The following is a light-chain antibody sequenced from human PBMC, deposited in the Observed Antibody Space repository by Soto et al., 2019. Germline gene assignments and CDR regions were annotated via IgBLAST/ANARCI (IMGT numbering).Light chain of an antibody. J-gene: IGKJ5*01. CDR2: GAS. Sequence: EIVLTQSPGTLSLSPGQRATLSCRASQSVSSSYLAWYQQKPGQAPRLLIYGASSRATGIPDRFSGSGSGTDFTLTNSSLEPEDFAVYYCQQRSNWPRSITFGQGTRLEIK. CDR1: QSVSSSY. V-gene: IGKV3D-20*02. CDR3: QQRSNWPRSIT.